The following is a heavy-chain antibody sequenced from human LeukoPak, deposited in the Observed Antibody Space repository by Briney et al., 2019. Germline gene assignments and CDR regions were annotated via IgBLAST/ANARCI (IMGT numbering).Heavy chain of an antibody. D-gene: IGHD3-16*02. CDR1: GGSISSYY. CDR2: IYYSGST. Sequence: SETLSLTCTVSGGSISSYYWSWIRQPPGKGLEWIGYIYYSGSTNYNPSLKSRVTISVDTSKNQFSLKLSSVTAADTAVYYCARGSPWDYVWGSYRPYFDYWGQGTLVTVSS. J-gene: IGHJ4*02. V-gene: IGHV4-59*12. CDR3: ARGSPWDYVWGSYRPYFDY.